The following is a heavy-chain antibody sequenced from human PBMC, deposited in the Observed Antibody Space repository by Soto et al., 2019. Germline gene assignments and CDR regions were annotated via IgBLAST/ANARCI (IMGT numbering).Heavy chain of an antibody. J-gene: IGHJ4*02. D-gene: IGHD6-13*01. CDR1: GGSISSGGYY. CDR3: VYDRARLTSNSWYDY. Sequence: PSETLSLTCTVSGGSISSGGYYWSWIRQHPGKGLEWIGYIYYSGSTYYNPSLKSRVTISVDTSKNQFSLKLSSVTAADTAVYYCVYDRARLTSNSWYDYWGQGTLVTVSS. CDR2: IYYSGST. V-gene: IGHV4-31*03.